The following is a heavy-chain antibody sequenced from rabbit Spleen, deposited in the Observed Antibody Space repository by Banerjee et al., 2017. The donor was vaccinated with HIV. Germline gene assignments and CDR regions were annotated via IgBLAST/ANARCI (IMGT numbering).Heavy chain of an antibody. D-gene: IGHD4-1*01. CDR3: ARETSSGWGVVSFYFNL. CDR1: GFSFSDRDV. CDR2: IYADSSTFT. V-gene: IGHV1S40*01. Sequence: QSLEESGGGLVQPEGSLTLTCKASGFSFSDRDVMCWVRQAPGKGLEWIACIYADSSTFTYYASWAKGRFTISKISSTTVTLQMTSLTAADTATYFCARETSSGWGVVSFYFNLWGQGTLVTVS. J-gene: IGHJ4*01.